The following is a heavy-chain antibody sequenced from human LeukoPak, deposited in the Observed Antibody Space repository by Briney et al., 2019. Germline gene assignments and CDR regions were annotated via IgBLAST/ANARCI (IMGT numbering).Heavy chain of an antibody. CDR3: ARGALQSYYHDSSGYQYYFDY. V-gene: IGHV3-66*01. CDR1: GFTVSSNY. D-gene: IGHD3-22*01. CDR2: IYSGGST. Sequence: QTGGSLRLSCAASGFTVSSNYMSWVRQAPGKGLEWVSVIYSGGSTYYADSVKGRFTISRDNSKNTLYLQMNSLRAEDTAVYYCARGALQSYYHDSSGYQYYFDYWGQGTLVTVSS. J-gene: IGHJ4*02.